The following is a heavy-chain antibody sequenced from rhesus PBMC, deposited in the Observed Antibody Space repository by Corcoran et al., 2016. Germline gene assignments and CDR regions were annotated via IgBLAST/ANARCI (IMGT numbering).Heavy chain of an antibody. CDR3: ARNLYGSSIDY. CDR2: ITYSGST. CDR1: GGSISSGYYY. Sequence: WGVSGGSISSGYYYWSWIRQPPGKGLEWIGYITYSGSTSYNPSLKSRVTISRDTSKNQFSLKLSSVTAADTAVYYCARNLYGSSIDYWGQGVLVTVSS. D-gene: IGHD4-29*01. J-gene: IGHJ4*01. V-gene: IGHV4-122*02.